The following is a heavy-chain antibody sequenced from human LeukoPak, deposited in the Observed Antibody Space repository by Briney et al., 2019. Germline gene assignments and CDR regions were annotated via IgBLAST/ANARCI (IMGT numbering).Heavy chain of an antibody. V-gene: IGHV4-38-2*01. CDR3: ARVDYYDSSGYYWYFDL. CDR2: IYHSGST. J-gene: IGHJ2*01. Sequence: SETLSLTCAVSGYSISSGYYWGWIRQPPGKGLEWIGSIYHSGSTYYNPSLKSRVTISVDTSKNQFSLKLSSVTAADTAVYYCARVDYYDSSGYYWYFDLWGRGTLVTVSS. CDR1: GYSISSGYY. D-gene: IGHD3-22*01.